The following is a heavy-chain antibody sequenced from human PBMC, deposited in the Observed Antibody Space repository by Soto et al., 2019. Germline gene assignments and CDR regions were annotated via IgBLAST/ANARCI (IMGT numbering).Heavy chain of an antibody. CDR1: GGTFSSYT. J-gene: IGHJ2*01. CDR2: LIPNLGIT. Sequence: QVQLVQSGAEVKKPGSSVKVSCKASGGTFSSYTISWVRQAPGQGLEWMGRLIPNLGITNYAQKFQGRVTITAHKPTSTAYMELSSLRSEDTAVYYCATLRADLTFDLWGRGTLVTVSS. CDR3: ATLRADLTFDL. V-gene: IGHV1-69*02.